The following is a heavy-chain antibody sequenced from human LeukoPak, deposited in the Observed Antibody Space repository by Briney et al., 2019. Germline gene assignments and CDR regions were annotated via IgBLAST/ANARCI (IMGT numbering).Heavy chain of an antibody. CDR2: IYYSGST. CDR3: ARVEYSGYTDAFDI. CDR1: GGSISSYY. V-gene: IGHV4-59*08. Sequence: SETLSLTCTVSGGSISSYYWSWIRQPPGKGLEWIGYIYYSGSTNYNPSLKSRVTISVDTSKNQFSLKLSSVTAADTAVYYCARVEYSGYTDAFDIWGQGTMVTVSS. J-gene: IGHJ3*02. D-gene: IGHD5-12*01.